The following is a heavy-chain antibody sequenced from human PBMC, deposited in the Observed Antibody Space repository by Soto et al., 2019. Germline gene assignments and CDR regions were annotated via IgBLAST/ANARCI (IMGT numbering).Heavy chain of an antibody. V-gene: IGHV4-38-2*01. Sequence: SETLSLTCAVSGYSIRSGYFWGWIRQPPGKGLEWIGSMYHSGITYYNLSLKSRVTISVDTSKSQFSLKLSSVTAADTAVYYCARAGSSGYYFDYWGQGTLVTVSS. CDR1: GYSIRSGYF. CDR3: ARAGSSGYYFDY. CDR2: MYHSGIT. D-gene: IGHD3-22*01. J-gene: IGHJ4*02.